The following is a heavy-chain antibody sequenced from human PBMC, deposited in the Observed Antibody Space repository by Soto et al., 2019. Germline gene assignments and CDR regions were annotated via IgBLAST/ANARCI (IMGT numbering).Heavy chain of an antibody. CDR2: IYYSGST. D-gene: IGHD1-20*01. J-gene: IGHJ4*02. CDR3: ASLTLTGTTEGDY. Sequence: SETLSLTCTVSAGSISSYYWSWIRQPPGKGLEWIGYIYYSGSTNYNPSLKSRVTISVDTSKNQFSLKLSSVTAADTAVYYCASLTLTGTTEGDYWGQGTLVTVSS. CDR1: AGSISSYY. V-gene: IGHV4-59*01.